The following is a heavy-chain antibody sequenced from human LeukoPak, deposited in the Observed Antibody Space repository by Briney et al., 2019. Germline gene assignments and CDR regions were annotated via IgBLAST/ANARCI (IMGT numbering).Heavy chain of an antibody. CDR1: GGTFSSYA. V-gene: IGHV1-69*04. Sequence: SVKVSCKASGGTFSSYAISWVRQAPGQGLEWMGRIIPILGIANYAQKFQGRVTITADKSTSTAYMELSSLRSEDTAVYYCARGEEYKRYYYGSGSYYNFDYWGQGTLVTVSS. J-gene: IGHJ4*02. CDR3: ARGEEYKRYYYGSGSYYNFDY. CDR2: IIPILGIA. D-gene: IGHD3-10*01.